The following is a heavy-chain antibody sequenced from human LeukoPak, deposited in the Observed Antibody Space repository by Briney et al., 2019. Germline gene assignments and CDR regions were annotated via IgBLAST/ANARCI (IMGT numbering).Heavy chain of an antibody. V-gene: IGHV4-39*07. D-gene: IGHD3-22*01. CDR1: GGSIRGSIYY. CDR3: AADTSSPDYYDYSGFYY. CDR2: IYYSGRT. J-gene: IGHJ4*02. Sequence: PSETLSLTCTVSGGSIRGSIYYWGWIRQPPGKGLEWIGNIYYSGRTYYNPSLKSRVTISVDTSKNQFSLKLISVTAADTAVYYCAADTSSPDYYDYSGFYYWGQGSLVTVSS.